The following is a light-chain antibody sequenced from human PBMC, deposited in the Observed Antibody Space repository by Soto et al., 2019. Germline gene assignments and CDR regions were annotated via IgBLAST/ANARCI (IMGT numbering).Light chain of an antibody. V-gene: IGLV1-44*01. J-gene: IGLJ2*01. CDR3: AAWDDSLNVVI. CDR2: SDN. CDR1: SSNIGSNT. Sequence: QSVLPQPPSASGTPGQRVTISCSGSSSNIGSNTVNWYQELPGTAPKLLIYSDNQRPSGVPDRFSGSKSGTSASLAISGLQSEDEAEYYCAAWDDSLNVVIFAGGTKVTVL.